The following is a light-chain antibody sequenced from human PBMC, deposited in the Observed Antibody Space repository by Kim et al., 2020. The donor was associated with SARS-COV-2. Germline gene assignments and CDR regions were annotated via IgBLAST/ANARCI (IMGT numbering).Light chain of an antibody. Sequence: IVLTQFPDTLTLSPGERHTLSCRASQSVSSTFLAWYQQRSGQPPRLLIYATSRGAAGVSEGFSGGGSGTEFSLSISSLEPEDFAVYYCQQCINSPHTFGQGTKLEI. CDR3: QQCINSPHT. V-gene: IGKV3-20*01. CDR1: QSVSSTF. CDR2: ATS. J-gene: IGKJ2*01.